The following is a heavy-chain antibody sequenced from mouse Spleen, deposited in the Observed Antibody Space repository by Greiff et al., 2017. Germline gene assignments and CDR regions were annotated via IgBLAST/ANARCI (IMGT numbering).Heavy chain of an antibody. CDR1: GFTFSDYG. Sequence: EVQVVESGGGLVKPGGSLKLSCAASGFTFSDYGMHWVRQAPEKGLEWVAYISSGSSTIYYADTVKGRFTISRDNAKNTLFLQMTSLRSEDTAMYYCARNYGYVGWYFDVWGAGTTVTVSS. J-gene: IGHJ1*01. D-gene: IGHD1-2*01. V-gene: IGHV5-17*01. CDR2: ISSGSSTI. CDR3: ARNYGYVGWYFDV.